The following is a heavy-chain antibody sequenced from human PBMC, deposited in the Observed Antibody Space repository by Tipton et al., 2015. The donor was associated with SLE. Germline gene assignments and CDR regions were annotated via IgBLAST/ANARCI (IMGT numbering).Heavy chain of an antibody. CDR2: SGTIGDT. CDR1: GFTFSTHD. J-gene: IGHJ4*02. Sequence: SLSLSCAASGFTFSTHDMHWVRQVIGKGREWVSGSGTIGDTYYSGSVKGRFTISRENGNNSVYLQMNSLRAGDTAVYYCAAAYDSSGYYRYWGQGTLVTVSS. D-gene: IGHD3-22*01. CDR3: AAAYDSSGYYRY. V-gene: IGHV3-13*01.